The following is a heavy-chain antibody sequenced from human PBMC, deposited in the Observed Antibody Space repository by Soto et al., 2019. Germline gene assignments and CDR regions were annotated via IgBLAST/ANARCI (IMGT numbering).Heavy chain of an antibody. Sequence: GGSLRLSCAASGFTFDDYAMHWVRQAPGKGLEWVSGISWNSGSIGYADSVKGRFTISRDNAKNSLYLQMNSLRAEDTALYYCAKDLHPNIVGATDIWGQGTMVTVSS. J-gene: IGHJ3*02. CDR3: AKDLHPNIVGATDI. CDR2: ISWNSGSI. CDR1: GFTFDDYA. V-gene: IGHV3-9*01. D-gene: IGHD1-26*01.